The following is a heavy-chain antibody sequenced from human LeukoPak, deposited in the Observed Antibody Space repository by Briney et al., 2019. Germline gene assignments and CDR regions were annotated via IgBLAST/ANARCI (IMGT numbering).Heavy chain of an antibody. CDR3: ARDLGTYYYDFDY. J-gene: IGHJ4*02. Sequence: ASVKASCKASGYTFTGYYMHWVRQAPGQGLEWMGWINPNSGGTNYAQKFQGRVTMTRDTSISTAYMELSRLRSDDTAVYYCARDLGTYYYDFDYWGQGTLVTVSS. V-gene: IGHV1-2*02. D-gene: IGHD3-10*01. CDR2: INPNSGGT. CDR1: GYTFTGYY.